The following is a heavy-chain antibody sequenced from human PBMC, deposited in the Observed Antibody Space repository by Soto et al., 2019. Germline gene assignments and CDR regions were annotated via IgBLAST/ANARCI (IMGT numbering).Heavy chain of an antibody. CDR3: TTGSTSTKNY. CDR1: GFTFSNAW. CDR2: IKSKTDGGTT. D-gene: IGHD6-6*01. J-gene: IGHJ4*02. Sequence: PGGSLRLSCADSGFTFSNAWLSWARQAPGKGLEWVGRIKSKTDGGTTDYTAPVKGRFTISRDDSKNTLYLQMNSLKIEDTAVYYCTTGSTSTKNYWGQGTLVTVSS. V-gene: IGHV3-15*01.